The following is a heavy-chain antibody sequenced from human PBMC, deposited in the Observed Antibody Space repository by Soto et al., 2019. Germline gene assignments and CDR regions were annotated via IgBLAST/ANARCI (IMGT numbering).Heavy chain of an antibody. CDR2: ISAYNGNT. CDR3: ARGPPSYYDSSGYYKYFDY. D-gene: IGHD3-22*01. CDR1: GYTFTSYG. V-gene: IGHV1-18*01. Sequence: ASVKVSCKASGYTFTSYGISWVRQAPGQGLEWMGWISAYNGNTNYAQKLQGRVTMTTDTSTSTAYMELRSLRSDDTAVYYCARGPPSYYDSSGYYKYFDYWGQGTQVTVSS. J-gene: IGHJ4*02.